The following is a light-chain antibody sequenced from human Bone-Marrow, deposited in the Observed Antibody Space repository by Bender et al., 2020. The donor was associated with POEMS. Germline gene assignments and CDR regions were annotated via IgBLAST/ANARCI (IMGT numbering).Light chain of an antibody. CDR3: CAFTAINTFAYV. Sequence: QSALTQPASVSGSPGQSITISCTGTSNDVGKYKFVSWYQQPPGKAPQLIIYEATKRPSGVSDRFSGSKSGNTASLTVSGLPAEDEAVYFCCAFTAINTFAYVFGTGTTVTVL. J-gene: IGLJ1*01. CDR1: SNDVGKYKF. V-gene: IGLV2-23*02. CDR2: EAT.